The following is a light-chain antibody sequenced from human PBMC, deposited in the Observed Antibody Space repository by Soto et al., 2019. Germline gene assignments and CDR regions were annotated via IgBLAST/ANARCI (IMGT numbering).Light chain of an antibody. J-gene: IGKJ2*01. CDR3: QQYVTSPYI. CDR2: GVS. V-gene: IGKV3-20*01. Sequence: EIVLTQSPGTLSLSPGERATLSCRASQSVSSSYLAWYHQKPGQAPRLLIHGVSTRATGIPDRFSGSGSGTDFTLTISRLEPEDFAVYYFQQYVTSPYIFGQGTKLEIK. CDR1: QSVSSSY.